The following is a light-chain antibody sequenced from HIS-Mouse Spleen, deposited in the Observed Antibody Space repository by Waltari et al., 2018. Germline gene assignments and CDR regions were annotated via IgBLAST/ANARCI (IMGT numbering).Light chain of an antibody. Sequence: QSALTQPASVSGSPGQSITISCTGTSSDVGGYNYVSWYQQHPGKAPKLMIYDVSSRPSVVSNRFSGSKSGNTASLTISGLQAEDEADYYCSSYTSSSTYVFGTGTKVTVL. J-gene: IGLJ1*01. CDR2: DVS. V-gene: IGLV2-14*03. CDR3: SSYTSSSTYV. CDR1: SSDVGGYNY.